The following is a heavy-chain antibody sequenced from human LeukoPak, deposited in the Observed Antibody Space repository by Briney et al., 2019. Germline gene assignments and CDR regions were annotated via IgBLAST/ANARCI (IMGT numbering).Heavy chain of an antibody. V-gene: IGHV3-72*01. CDR2: TSNKANSYTT. CDR1: GFTFSDHY. D-gene: IGHD1-26*01. J-gene: IGHJ4*02. Sequence: PGGTLRLSCAASGFTFSDHYMDWVRQAPGKGLEWVGRTSNKANSYTTAYAASVKGRFTISTDDSKNSLYLQMNSLKTEDTAVYYCASPSIVGGSASNTPFDYWGQGTLVTVSS. CDR3: ASPSIVGGSASNTPFDY.